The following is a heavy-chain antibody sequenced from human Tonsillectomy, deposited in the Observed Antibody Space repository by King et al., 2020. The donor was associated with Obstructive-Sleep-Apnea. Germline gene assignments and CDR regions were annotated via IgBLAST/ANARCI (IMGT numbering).Heavy chain of an antibody. CDR3: AKASDYDDYGNAFDI. CDR1: GFTFSSYA. J-gene: IGHJ3*02. D-gene: IGHD4-17*01. Sequence: VQLVESGGGLVQPGGSLRLSCEASGFTFSSYAMSWVRQAPGKGLEWVSGISGSGGRTDYADSVKGRFTISRDNSKNTLYLEMNSLRAEDTAVYYCAKASDYDDYGNAFDIWGQGTMVTVSS. CDR2: ISGSGGRT. V-gene: IGHV3-23*04.